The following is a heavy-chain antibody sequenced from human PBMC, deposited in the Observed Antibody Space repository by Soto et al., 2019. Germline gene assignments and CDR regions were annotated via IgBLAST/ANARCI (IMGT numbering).Heavy chain of an antibody. CDR2: ISYSGST. CDR1: TGAIDRDSNY. J-gene: IGHJ4*02. D-gene: IGHD2-2*01. CDR3: ARGEERVAMPSGY. V-gene: IGHV4-39*07. Sequence: SETAYISSAVPTGAIDRDSNYYGGLPQSPEKGLEWIASISYSGSTYYNPTLKSRLIISVDTSKSQFSLKLSSVTAADTAVYYCARGEERVAMPSGYWGQGTLVTVS.